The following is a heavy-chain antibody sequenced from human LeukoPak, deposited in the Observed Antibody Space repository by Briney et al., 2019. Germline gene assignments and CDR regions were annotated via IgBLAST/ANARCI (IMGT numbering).Heavy chain of an antibody. CDR3: ASTAELSYYDFWSGSVPLDY. D-gene: IGHD3-3*01. J-gene: IGHJ4*02. CDR2: ISSSSTYT. Sequence: GGSLRLSCAASGFTFSSYNMNWVRQAPGKGLEWVSSISSSSTYTYYADSLKGRFTISRDNAKNSLYLQMNSLRAEDTAVYYCASTAELSYYDFWSGSVPLDYWGQGTLVTVSS. CDR1: GFTFSSYN. V-gene: IGHV3-21*01.